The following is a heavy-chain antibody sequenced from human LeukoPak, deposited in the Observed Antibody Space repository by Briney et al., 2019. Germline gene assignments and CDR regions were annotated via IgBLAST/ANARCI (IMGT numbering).Heavy chain of an antibody. CDR1: GGSFSGYY. CDR3: ARADVIVVVPAASGWFDP. D-gene: IGHD2-2*01. V-gene: IGHV4-34*01. J-gene: IGHJ5*02. CDR2: INHSGST. Sequence: PSETLSLTCAVYGGSFSGYYWSWIRQPPGKGLEWIGEINHSGSTNYNPSLKSRVTISVDTSKNQFSLKLSSVTAADTAVYYCARADVIVVVPAASGWFDPWGQGTLVTVSS.